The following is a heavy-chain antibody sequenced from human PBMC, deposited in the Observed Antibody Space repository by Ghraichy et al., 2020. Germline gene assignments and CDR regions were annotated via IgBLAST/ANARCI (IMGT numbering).Heavy chain of an antibody. CDR2: VGYSGST. D-gene: IGHD1-26*01. CDR1: GGSISSYF. Sequence: SETLSLTCTVSGGSISSYFWTWIRQPPGRGLEWIGYVGYSGSTKYNPSLRSRVTISVDTSKNHVSLRLSSVTAADTAVYYCARGEYSGNSYLGYDYYGLGVWGQGTTVTVPS. CDR3: ARGEYSGNSYLGYDYYGLGV. V-gene: IGHV4-59*01. J-gene: IGHJ6*02.